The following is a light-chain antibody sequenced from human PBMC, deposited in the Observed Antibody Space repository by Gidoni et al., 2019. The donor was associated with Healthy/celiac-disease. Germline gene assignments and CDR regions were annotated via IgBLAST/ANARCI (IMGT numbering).Light chain of an antibody. CDR1: QSISSY. CDR3: RQSDSTPLT. V-gene: IGKV1-39*01. Sequence: DIQMTQSPSSLSASVGDRVTITYRASQSISSYLNWYQQKPGKAPKLLIYAASSLQSGVPSRFSGSGSGTDFTLTISSLQPEDFATYYCRQSDSTPLTFGGGTKVEIK. CDR2: AAS. J-gene: IGKJ4*01.